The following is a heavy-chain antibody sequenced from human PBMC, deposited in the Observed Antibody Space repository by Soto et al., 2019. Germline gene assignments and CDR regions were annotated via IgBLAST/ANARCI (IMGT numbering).Heavy chain of an antibody. CDR2: TYYRSKWYN. CDR1: GDSVSSNSAA. Sequence: SQTLSLTCAISGDSVSSNSAAWNWIRQSPSRGLEWLGRTYYRSKWYNDYAVSVKSRITINPDTSKNQFSLQLNSVTPEDTAVYYCARGERLIAAAGNYYYYYMDVWGKGTTVTVSS. CDR3: ARGERLIAAAGNYYYYYMDV. J-gene: IGHJ6*03. D-gene: IGHD6-13*01. V-gene: IGHV6-1*01.